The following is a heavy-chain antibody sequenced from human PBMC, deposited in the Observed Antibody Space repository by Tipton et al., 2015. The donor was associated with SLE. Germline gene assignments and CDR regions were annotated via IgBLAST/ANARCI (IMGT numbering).Heavy chain of an antibody. Sequence: SLRLSCAASGFTFSDFWIHWVRQVPGKGLVWVSSISGSGSYIYYADSVKGRFTISRDNAKNSLYLQMNSLRAEDTAVYYCARDGPVVVLAANWFDPWGQGTLVTVSS. D-gene: IGHD2-15*01. J-gene: IGHJ5*02. CDR1: GFTFSDFW. CDR2: ISGSGSYI. V-gene: IGHV3-21*03. CDR3: ARDGPVVVLAANWFDP.